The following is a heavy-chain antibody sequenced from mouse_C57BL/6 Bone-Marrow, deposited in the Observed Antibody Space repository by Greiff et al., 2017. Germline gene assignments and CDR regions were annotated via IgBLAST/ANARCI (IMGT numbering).Heavy chain of an antibody. CDR2: IWSDGST. Sequence: QVQLKQSGPGLVAPSPSLSITCTVSGFSLTSYGVHWVRQPPGKGLEWLVVIWSDGSTTYNSAHQSRLSISKDNSKSQVFLKMNSLQTDDTAMYYCARQGGSSYLYCVMDYWGQGTAVTVSS. J-gene: IGHJ4*01. CDR1: GFSLTSYG. D-gene: IGHD1-1*01. CDR3: ARQGGSSYLYCVMDY. V-gene: IGHV2-6-1*01.